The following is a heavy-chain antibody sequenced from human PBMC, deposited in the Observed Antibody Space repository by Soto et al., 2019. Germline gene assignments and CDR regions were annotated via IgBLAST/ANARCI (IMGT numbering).Heavy chain of an antibody. CDR1: GDSVSTNSAT. CDR2: TYYRSKWYN. J-gene: IGHJ5*01. Sequence: QVQLQQSGPGLVKPSQTLSLTCAISGDSVSTNSATWEWIRQSPSRGLEWLGRTYYRSKWYNDYAVSVKGRITINPDTSNNQLSLQLNSVTPDDTAVYYCARLIGNSWLDSWGQGTLVTVSP. V-gene: IGHV6-1*01. CDR3: ARLIGNSWLDS. D-gene: IGHD2-8*01.